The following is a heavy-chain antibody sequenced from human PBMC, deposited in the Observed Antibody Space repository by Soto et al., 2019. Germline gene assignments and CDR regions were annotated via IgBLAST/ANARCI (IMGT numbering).Heavy chain of an antibody. CDR1: GYSFTGYY. V-gene: IGHV1-2*02. D-gene: IGHD2-8*02. Sequence: ASVKVSCKASGYSFTGYYIHWVRQAPGQGLEWMGWINPDSGATNYAQNFQGRVTLTSDTSISTASMDLTSLTSDDTAVYYCARGDYGTGGYPFPYFDYWGQGTLVTVAS. J-gene: IGHJ4*02. CDR3: ARGDYGTGGYPFPYFDY. CDR2: INPDSGAT.